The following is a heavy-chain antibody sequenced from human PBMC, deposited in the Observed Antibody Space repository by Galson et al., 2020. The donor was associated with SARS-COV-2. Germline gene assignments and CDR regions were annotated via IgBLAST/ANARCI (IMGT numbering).Heavy chain of an antibody. D-gene: IGHD3-22*01. CDR1: SDSMSSSY. CDR2: IYTSGST. J-gene: IGHJ4*02. V-gene: IGHV4-4*07. CDR3: AREECYYDSSGYYYFLCVFDY. Sequence: SETLSLTCTVSSDSMSSSYWSWIRQPAGKGLQWIGRIYTSGSTNYNPSLKSRVSMSVDTSKKQFSLKLSSVTAADTAVYYCAREECYYDSSGYYYFLCVFDYWGQGTLITVSS.